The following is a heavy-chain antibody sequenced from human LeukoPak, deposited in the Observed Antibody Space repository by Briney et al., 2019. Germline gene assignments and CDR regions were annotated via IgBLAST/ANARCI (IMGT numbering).Heavy chain of an antibody. V-gene: IGHV3-23*01. Sequence: PGGSLRLSCAASGFTFSSYAMSWVRQAPGKGLEWVSGISGSDGSTNYADSVKGRFTISRDNSKNTLYLQMNSLRAEDTAVYYCAKDSMVRGVIRYYYYYMDVWGKGTTVTVSS. CDR1: GFTFSSYA. J-gene: IGHJ6*03. CDR3: AKDSMVRGVIRYYYYYMDV. D-gene: IGHD3-10*01. CDR2: ISGSDGST.